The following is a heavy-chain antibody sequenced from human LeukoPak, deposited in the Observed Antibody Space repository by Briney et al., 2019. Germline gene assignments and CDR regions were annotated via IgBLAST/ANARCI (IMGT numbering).Heavy chain of an antibody. CDR3: ASSPLIAAIRDY. Sequence: PGGSLRLSCAASGLIFTSYAMHWVRQAPGKGLEWVAVISYDGSNKYYADSVKGRFTISRENSNNTLYLQMNSLRAYDTAVYYCASSPLIAAIRDYWGQRTLVTVSS. CDR2: ISYDGSNK. D-gene: IGHD6-25*01. CDR1: GLIFTSYA. J-gene: IGHJ4*02. V-gene: IGHV3-30-3*01.